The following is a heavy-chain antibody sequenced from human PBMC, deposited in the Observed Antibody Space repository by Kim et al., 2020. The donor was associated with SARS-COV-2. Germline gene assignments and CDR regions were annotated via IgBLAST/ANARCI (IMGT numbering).Heavy chain of an antibody. CDR1: GGSFSGYY. Sequence: SETLSLTCAVYGGSFSGYYWSWIRQPPGKGLEWIGEINHSGSTNYNPSLKSRVTISVDTSKNQFSLKLSSVTAADTAVYYCARGRKYSSGWYYFDYWGQGTLVTVSS. J-gene: IGHJ4*02. CDR3: ARGRKYSSGWYYFDY. V-gene: IGHV4-34*01. CDR2: INHSGST. D-gene: IGHD6-19*01.